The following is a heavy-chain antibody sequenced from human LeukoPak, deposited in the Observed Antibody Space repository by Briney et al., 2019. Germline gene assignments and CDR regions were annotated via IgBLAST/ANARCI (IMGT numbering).Heavy chain of an antibody. CDR1: GFTFSNYG. CDR2: IRFDGTDT. J-gene: IGHJ4*02. D-gene: IGHD2-15*01. Sequence: PGGSLRLSCAASGFTFSNYGMHWVRQAPGKGLEWVALIRFDGTDTYYADSVRGRFTISRDNAKNSLYLQMNSLRAEDTAVYYCARDIDYSAFDYWGQGTLVTVSS. CDR3: ARDIDYSAFDY. V-gene: IGHV3-33*01.